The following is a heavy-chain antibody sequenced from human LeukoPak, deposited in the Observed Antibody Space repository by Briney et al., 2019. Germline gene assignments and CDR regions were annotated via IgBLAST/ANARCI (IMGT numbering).Heavy chain of an antibody. CDR2: ISSSGSTI. CDR3: AVQWLGCWFDP. Sequence: GGSLRLSCAASGFTFSSYSMNWVRQAQGKGLKWVSYISSSGSTIFYADSVKGRFTISRDNAKNTLYLQMNSLRAEDTAVYYCAVQWLGCWFDPWGQGTLVTVSS. D-gene: IGHD6-19*01. CDR1: GFTFSSYS. J-gene: IGHJ5*02. V-gene: IGHV3-48*01.